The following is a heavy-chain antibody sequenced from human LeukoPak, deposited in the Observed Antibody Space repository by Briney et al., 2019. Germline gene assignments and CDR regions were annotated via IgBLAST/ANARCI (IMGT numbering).Heavy chain of an antibody. CDR3: ARDRVWRYSGSYYGLPNWFDP. J-gene: IGHJ5*02. CDR2: IRYDGNNK. V-gene: IGHV3-30*02. D-gene: IGHD1-26*01. Sequence: GGSLRLSCAASGFTFSTYGMHWVRQAPGKGLEWVAFIRYDGNNKFYADSVKGRFTISRDNSKNTLYLQMNSLRAEDTAVYYCARDRVWRYSGSYYGLPNWFDPWGQGTLVTVSS. CDR1: GFTFSTYG.